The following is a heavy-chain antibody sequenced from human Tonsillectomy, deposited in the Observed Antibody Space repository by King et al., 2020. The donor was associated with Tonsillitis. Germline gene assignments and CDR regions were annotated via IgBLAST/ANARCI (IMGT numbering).Heavy chain of an antibody. CDR1: GFTFSSYS. V-gene: IGHV3-21*01. D-gene: IGHD1-26*01. CDR2: ISSSSSYI. J-gene: IGHJ5*02. CDR3: ARTQWELLANWFDP. Sequence: VQLVESGGGLVKPGGSLRLSCAASGFTFSSYSMNWVRQAPGKGLEWVSSISSSSSYIYYADSVKGRFTISRDNAKNSLYLQMNSLRAEDTAVYYCARTQWELLANWFDPWGQGTLSPSPQ.